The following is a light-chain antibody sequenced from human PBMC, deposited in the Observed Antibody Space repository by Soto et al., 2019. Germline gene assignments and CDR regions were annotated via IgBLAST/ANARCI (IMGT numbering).Light chain of an antibody. CDR3: QQFIDGWT. V-gene: IGKV1-5*01. CDR2: DAS. CDR1: QSINNR. J-gene: IGKJ1*01. Sequence: IQMTQSPSTLSASIWDRVTITCRASQSINNRLAWYQQMPGKAPNLLIYDASSLESGVPSRFRGSGSETEFTLTISGLQPDDFATYYCQQFIDGWTFGQGTKVDIK.